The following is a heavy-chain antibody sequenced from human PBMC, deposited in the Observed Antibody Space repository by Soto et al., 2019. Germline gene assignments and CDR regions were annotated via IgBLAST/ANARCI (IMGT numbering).Heavy chain of an antibody. CDR2: ISGSGGTT. CDR3: ATTANGWFSAFDI. J-gene: IGHJ3*02. CDR1: GFTFSSYA. V-gene: IGHV3-23*01. Sequence: EVQLLESGGGLVQPGGSLRLSCAASGFTFSSYAMSWVRQGPGKGLEWVSAISGSGGTTYYADSVKGRFTFSRDNSKNTLYLQMNSLIAEDTAVYYCATTANGWFSAFDIWGQGTMVTVSS. D-gene: IGHD6-19*01.